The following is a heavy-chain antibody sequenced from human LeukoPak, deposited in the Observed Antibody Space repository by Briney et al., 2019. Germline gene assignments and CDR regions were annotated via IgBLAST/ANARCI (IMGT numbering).Heavy chain of an antibody. CDR3: AKGSDYYGSGMPESFDI. D-gene: IGHD3-10*01. V-gene: IGHV3-30*02. J-gene: IGHJ3*02. CDR1: GFTFSSYG. Sequence: PGGSLRLSCAASGFTFSSYGMHWVRQAPGKGLEWVAFIRYDGSNKYYADSVKGRFTISRDNSKNTLYLQMNSLRAEDTAVYYCAKGSDYYGSGMPESFDIWGQGTMVTVSS. CDR2: IRYDGSNK.